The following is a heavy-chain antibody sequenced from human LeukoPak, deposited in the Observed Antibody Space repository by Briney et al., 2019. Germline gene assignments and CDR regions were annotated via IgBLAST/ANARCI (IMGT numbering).Heavy chain of an antibody. CDR2: ISSSGSIT. CDR1: GFTFSDYE. J-gene: IGHJ4*02. CDR3: ARTMWGFDY. D-gene: IGHD7-27*01. V-gene: IGHV3-48*03. Sequence: PGGSLRLSCSASGFTFSDYEMNWVRQAPGKGLEWISYISSSGSITYYADSVKGRFTISRDNAKRSLFLQMNSLRVEDTAVYYCARTMWGFDYWGQGTLVTVSS.